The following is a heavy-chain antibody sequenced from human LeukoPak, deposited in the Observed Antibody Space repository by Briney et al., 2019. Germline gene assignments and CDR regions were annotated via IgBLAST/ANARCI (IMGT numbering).Heavy chain of an antibody. V-gene: IGHV6-1*01. CDR2: TYYRSKWYN. CDR1: GDSVSTNTVA. D-gene: IGHD2-15*01. CDR3: ARHDAALDS. Sequence: SQTLSLTCAISGDSVSTNTVAWNWIRQSPSRGLEWLGRTYYRSKWYNDYAESVKSRITINPDTSKNQFSLQLNSVTPEGTAIYYCARHDAALDSWGQGTLVTVSS. J-gene: IGHJ4*02.